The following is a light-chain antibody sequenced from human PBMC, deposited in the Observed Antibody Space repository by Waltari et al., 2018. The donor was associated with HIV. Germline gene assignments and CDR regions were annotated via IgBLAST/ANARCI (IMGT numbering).Light chain of an antibody. V-gene: IGLV2-23*02. Sequence: QSALTQPASVSGSPGQSITISCTGTSSDVGNYNLVSWYQQHPGKAPKLMIYEVSKRPSGVSNRFAGSKSGNTASLTISGLQSEDEADYYCCSYAGSVVFVGGTKLAVL. CDR1: SSDVGNYNL. CDR2: EVS. CDR3: CSYAGSVV. J-gene: IGLJ2*01.